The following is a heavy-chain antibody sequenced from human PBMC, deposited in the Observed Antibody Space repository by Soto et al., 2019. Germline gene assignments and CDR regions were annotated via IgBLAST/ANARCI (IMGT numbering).Heavy chain of an antibody. CDR1: GGTLRSYA. CDR2: IIPMIGTP. CDR3: ARGRGFGDYSFDL. Sequence: QVQLVQSGAEVKKPGSSVKVSCKASGGTLRSYAIPWVRQAPGQGLEWMGGIIPMIGTPKYAQKFQGRLMITADESTSTAYMELSSLRSEDTAVYYCARGRGFGDYSFDLWGQGTKVTVSS. V-gene: IGHV1-69*01. J-gene: IGHJ3*01. D-gene: IGHD2-21*02.